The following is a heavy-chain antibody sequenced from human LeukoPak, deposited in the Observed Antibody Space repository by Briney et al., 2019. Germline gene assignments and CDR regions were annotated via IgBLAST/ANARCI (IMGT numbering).Heavy chain of an antibody. Sequence: GGSLRLSCAASGFTFSDYYMSWIRQAPGKGLEWVSYISSRGGTIYYAGSVKGRFTISRDNSKNTLYLQMNSLRAEDTAVYYCARDTVGSNAFDIWGQGTMVTVSS. J-gene: IGHJ3*02. CDR2: ISSRGGTI. CDR1: GFTFSDYY. D-gene: IGHD1-26*01. V-gene: IGHV3-11*04. CDR3: ARDTVGSNAFDI.